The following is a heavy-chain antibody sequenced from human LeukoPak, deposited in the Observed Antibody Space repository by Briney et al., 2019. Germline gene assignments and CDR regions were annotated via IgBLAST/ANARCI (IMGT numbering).Heavy chain of an antibody. D-gene: IGHD2-15*01. CDR3: ARVGMVAATDY. V-gene: IGHV3-23*01. Sequence: GGSLRLSCAASGFTFDNYAMTWVRQAPGKGLEWISTISGSGGSTHYAESVKGRFTIFRDNSKNMVFLQMNSLRAEDTAVYYCARVGMVAATDYWGQGTLVTVSS. J-gene: IGHJ4*02. CDR2: ISGSGGST. CDR1: GFTFDNYA.